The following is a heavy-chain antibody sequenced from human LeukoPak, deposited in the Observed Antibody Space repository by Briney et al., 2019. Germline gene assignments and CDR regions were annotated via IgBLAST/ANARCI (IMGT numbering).Heavy chain of an antibody. D-gene: IGHD3-16*01. J-gene: IGHJ4*02. CDR3: ARPRGSGGVAWCDY. CDR1: GGSISSSSYY. CDR2: TYHSGST. Sequence: SETLSLTCTVAGGSISSSSYYWGWIRQPPGKGLEGIGSTYHSGSTYYNPSLKSRVTISVDTSKNQFSLKLSSVTAADTAVYYCARPRGSGGVAWCDYWGQGTLVTVSS. V-gene: IGHV4-39*07.